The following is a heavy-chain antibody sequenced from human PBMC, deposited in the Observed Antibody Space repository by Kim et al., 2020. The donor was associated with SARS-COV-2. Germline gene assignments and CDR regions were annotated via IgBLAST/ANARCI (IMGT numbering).Heavy chain of an antibody. CDR2: IYYSGST. J-gene: IGHJ6*02. Sequence: SETLSLTCTVSGGSVSSVSYYWSWIRQPPGKGLEWIGYIYYSGSTNYNPSLKSRVTISVDTSKNQFSLKLSSVTAADTAVYYCARAPNYYGSGSYYDWDYGMDVWGQGTTVTVSS. V-gene: IGHV4-61*01. D-gene: IGHD3-10*01. CDR3: ARAPNYYGSGSYYDWDYGMDV. CDR1: GGSVSSVSYY.